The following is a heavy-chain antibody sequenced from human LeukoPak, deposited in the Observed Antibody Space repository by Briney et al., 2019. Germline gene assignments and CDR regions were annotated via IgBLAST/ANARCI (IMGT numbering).Heavy chain of an antibody. D-gene: IGHD4-17*01. Sequence: PSETLSLTCSVSGGSISSSSYYWGWIRQSRGKGLEWIGNIYHSGSTYYNPSLKSRVTISIDTSKNQFSLKLSSVTAADTAVYYCTRPQRDYEVNYYMDVWGKGTTVTVSS. CDR3: TRPQRDYEVNYYMDV. CDR2: IYHSGST. V-gene: IGHV4-39*07. J-gene: IGHJ6*03. CDR1: GGSISSSSYY.